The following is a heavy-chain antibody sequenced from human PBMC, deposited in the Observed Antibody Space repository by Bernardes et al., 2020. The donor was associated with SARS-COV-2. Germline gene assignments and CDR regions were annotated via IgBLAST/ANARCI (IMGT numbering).Heavy chain of an antibody. CDR3: AREVYSNYESWFDP. V-gene: IGHV4-31*03. J-gene: IGHJ5*02. Sequence: SETLSLTCTVSGGSISSGGYYWSWIRQHPGKGLEWIGYIYYSGSTYYNPSLKSRVTISVDTSKNQFSLKLSSVTAADTAVYYCAREVYSNYESWFDPWGQGTLVTVSS. CDR2: IYYSGST. D-gene: IGHD4-4*01. CDR1: GGSISSGGYY.